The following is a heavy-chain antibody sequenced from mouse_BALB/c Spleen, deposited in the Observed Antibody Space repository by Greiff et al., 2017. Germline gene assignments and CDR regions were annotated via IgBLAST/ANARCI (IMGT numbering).Heavy chain of an antibody. Sequence: EVKVVESGGGLVKPGGSLKLSCAASGFTFSDYYMYWVRQTPEKRLEWVATISDGGSYTYYPDSVKGRFTISRDNAKNNLYLQMSSLKSEDTAMYYCAKGDYDYGFAYWGQGTLVTVSA. CDR3: AKGDYDYGFAY. V-gene: IGHV5-4*02. CDR1: GFTFSDYY. J-gene: IGHJ3*01. D-gene: IGHD2-4*01. CDR2: ISDGGSYT.